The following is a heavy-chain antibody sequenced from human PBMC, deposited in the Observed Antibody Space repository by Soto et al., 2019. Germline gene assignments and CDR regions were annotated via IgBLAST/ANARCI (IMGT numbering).Heavy chain of an antibody. CDR2: ISSSSSTI. D-gene: IGHD3-10*01. CDR1: GFTFSSYS. J-gene: IGHJ6*02. Sequence: GGSLRLSCAASGFTFSSYSMNWVRQAPGKGLEWVSYISSSSSTIYYADSVKGRFTISRDNAKNSLYLQMNSLRDEDTAVYYCARDYGSGSYYNVHGMDVWGQGTTVTVSS. V-gene: IGHV3-48*02. CDR3: ARDYGSGSYYNVHGMDV.